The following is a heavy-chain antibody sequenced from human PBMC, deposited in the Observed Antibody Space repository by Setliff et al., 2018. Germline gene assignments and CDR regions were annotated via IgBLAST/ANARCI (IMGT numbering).Heavy chain of an antibody. D-gene: IGHD6-6*01. CDR2: IYYSGAT. J-gene: IGHJ6*03. CDR3: ARDLYSSSSGGFYYYYYYMDV. CDR1: GGSIKDEDHY. V-gene: IGHV4-39*02. Sequence: PSETLSLTCTVSGGSIKDEDHYWGWIRQPPGKGLEWIGTIYYSGATYHNPSLKSRLAISVDTSKNQFSLKLNSVTAADTAVYYCARDLYSSSSGGFYYYYYYMDVWGKGTTVTVSS.